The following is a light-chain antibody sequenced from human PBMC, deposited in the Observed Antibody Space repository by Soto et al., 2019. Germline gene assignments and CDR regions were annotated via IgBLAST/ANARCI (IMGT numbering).Light chain of an antibody. Sequence: QSALTQPASVSGSPGQSITISCTGTSSDVGSHNLVSWYQQHPGKAPKLMIYEVTQRPSGISNRFSGSKSGNTASPTISGILAEEEADYYWCCNAGTWAVFGGGTKLTVL. J-gene: IGLJ2*01. V-gene: IGLV2-23*02. CDR1: SSDVGSHNL. CDR3: CCNAGTWAV. CDR2: EVT.